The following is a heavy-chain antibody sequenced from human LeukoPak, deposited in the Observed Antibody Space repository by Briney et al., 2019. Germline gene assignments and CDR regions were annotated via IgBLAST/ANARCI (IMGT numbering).Heavy chain of an antibody. J-gene: IGHJ3*02. CDR3: ARSRAAYDAFDI. CDR1: GFTFSDYY. Sequence: PGGSLRLSCAASGFTFSDYYMSWIRQAPGKGQEWVSYISSSASTIYYADSVKGRFTISRDSAKNSLYLQMNSLRAEDTAVYYCARSRAAYDAFDIWGQGTMVTVSS. D-gene: IGHD6-25*01. V-gene: IGHV3-11*01. CDR2: ISSSASTI.